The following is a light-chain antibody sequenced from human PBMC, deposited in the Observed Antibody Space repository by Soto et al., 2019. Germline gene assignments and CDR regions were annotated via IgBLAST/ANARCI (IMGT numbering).Light chain of an antibody. J-gene: IGKJ5*01. CDR3: QQYCNSPPGT. CDR1: QSVGNSH. Sequence: ETVLTQSPGTLYFSPGERATLSCRASQSVGNSHVAWYQQSRGLPPRLLIYGASNRATGLPYRFSGSGSGADCTLTISRLEPEDFAVYFCQQYCNSPPGTFGQGTRL. V-gene: IGKV3-20*01. CDR2: GAS.